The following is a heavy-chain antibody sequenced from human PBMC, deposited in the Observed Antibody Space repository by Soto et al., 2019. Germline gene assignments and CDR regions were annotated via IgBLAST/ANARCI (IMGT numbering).Heavy chain of an antibody. CDR2: ISGSGTTI. J-gene: IGHJ5*02. CDR3: ARDQTTGWFDP. Sequence: EVQLVESGGGLVQPGGSLRLSCAASGFTFGSYNMDWVRQAPGKGLEWLSYISGSGTTIYYADSVRGRFTTSRDNAKNSLYLQMNSLRDDDTAVYYCARDQTTGWFDPWGQAPLVTVSS. V-gene: IGHV3-48*02. CDR1: GFTFGSYN. D-gene: IGHD4-17*01.